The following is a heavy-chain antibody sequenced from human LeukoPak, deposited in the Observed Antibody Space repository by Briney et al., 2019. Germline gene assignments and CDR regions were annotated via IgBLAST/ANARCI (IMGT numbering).Heavy chain of an antibody. D-gene: IGHD5-18*01. J-gene: IGHJ3*01. V-gene: IGHV3-30*04. CDR2: ISYDGSQK. Sequence: GGSLRLSCAASGFTFSTYPMHWVRQAPGKGLEWVTVISYDGSQKYYADSVKGRFTISRDNSKNTLYLQMNSLRPADTAVYYCARDRGYTYGFDAFDLWGQGTLVTVSS. CDR3: ARDRGYTYGFDAFDL. CDR1: GFTFSTYP.